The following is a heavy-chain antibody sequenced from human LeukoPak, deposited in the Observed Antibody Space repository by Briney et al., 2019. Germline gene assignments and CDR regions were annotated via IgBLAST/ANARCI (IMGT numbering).Heavy chain of an antibody. V-gene: IGHV4-59*01. J-gene: IGHJ3*02. D-gene: IGHD6-19*01. CDR2: IYYSGST. CDR3: AREVYSRGGGGAFDI. Sequence: SETLSLTCTVSGGSISSYYWSWIRQPPGKALEWIGYIYYSGSTNYNPSLKSRVTISVDTSKNQFSLKLSSVTAADTAVYYCAREVYSRGGGGAFDIWGQGTMVTVSS. CDR1: GGSISSYY.